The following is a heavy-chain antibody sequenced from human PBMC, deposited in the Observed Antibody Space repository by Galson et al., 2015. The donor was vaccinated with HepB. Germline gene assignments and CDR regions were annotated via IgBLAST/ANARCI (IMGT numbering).Heavy chain of an antibody. CDR2: IYSGGST. Sequence: SLRLSCAASGFTVSSNYMSWVRQAPGKGLEWVSVIYSGGSTYYADSVKGRFTISRDDSKNTLYLQMNSLRAEDTAVYYCARALDGYNSRWGQGTLVTVSS. V-gene: IGHV3-53*01. CDR3: ARALDGYNSR. J-gene: IGHJ4*02. D-gene: IGHD5-24*01. CDR1: GFTVSSNY.